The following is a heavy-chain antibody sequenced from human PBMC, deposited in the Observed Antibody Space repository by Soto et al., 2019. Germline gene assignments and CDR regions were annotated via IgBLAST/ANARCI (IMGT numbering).Heavy chain of an antibody. V-gene: IGHV3-30*03. D-gene: IGHD6-13*01. CDR1: GFTFSSYG. CDR2: ISYDGSYK. CDR3: ARVRPLSIAAGPSFDYYYYGMDV. J-gene: IGHJ6*02. Sequence: PGGSLRLSCAASGFTFSSYGMHWVRQAPGKGLEWVTVISYDGSYKFYADSVKGRFTISRDNSKDTLYLQMNSLRAEDTAVYYCARVRPLSIAAGPSFDYYYYGMDVWGQGTTVTVSS.